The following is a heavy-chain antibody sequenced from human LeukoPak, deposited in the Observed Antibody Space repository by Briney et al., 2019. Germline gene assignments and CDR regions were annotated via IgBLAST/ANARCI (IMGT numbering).Heavy chain of an antibody. D-gene: IGHD3-16*01. CDR3: ARDVEGGTFDI. Sequence: GGSLRLSCAASGFTFSRFWMNWVRQAPGRGLEWVANIDQSGGRNNYVDSVEGRFTISRDNAKNSLFLEMSSLRADDTAVYFCARDVEGGTFDIWGQGTTVTVSS. J-gene: IGHJ3*02. V-gene: IGHV3-7*05. CDR2: IDQSGGRN. CDR1: GFTFSRFW.